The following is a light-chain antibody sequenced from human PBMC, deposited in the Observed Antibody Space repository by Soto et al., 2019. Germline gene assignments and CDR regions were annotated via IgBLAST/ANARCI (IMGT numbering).Light chain of an antibody. Sequence: QSVLTQPASLSGSPGQSITISCSGTISDIGAYNFVSWYQVHPGRAPKLIISEVTVRPSGVSHRFSGSKSGNSASLTISGLQAEDEADYYCTSYTTTNTTYAFRSGTKVTVL. CDR1: ISDIGAYNF. V-gene: IGLV2-14*01. J-gene: IGLJ1*01. CDR2: EVT. CDR3: TSYTTTNTTYA.